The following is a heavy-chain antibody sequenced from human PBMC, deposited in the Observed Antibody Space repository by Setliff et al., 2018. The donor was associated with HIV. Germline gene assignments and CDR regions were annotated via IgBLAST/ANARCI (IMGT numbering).Heavy chain of an antibody. CDR2: IYTTGST. Sequence: KTSETLSLTCDVYGGSFSGYYWNWIRQPPGKGLEWIGYIYTTGSTNYNPSLTSRVTISVDTSKNKFSLKMRSVTAADTAVYYCARVPPEYSSSSQAFDIWGQGTKVTVSS. CDR3: ARVPPEYSSSSQAFDI. J-gene: IGHJ3*02. CDR1: GGSFSGYY. D-gene: IGHD6-6*01. V-gene: IGHV4-59*01.